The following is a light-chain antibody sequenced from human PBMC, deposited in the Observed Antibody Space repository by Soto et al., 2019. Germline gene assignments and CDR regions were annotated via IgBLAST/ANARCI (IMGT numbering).Light chain of an antibody. V-gene: IGLV2-23*01. CDR3: CSYAGSSTYV. CDR2: EGS. J-gene: IGLJ1*01. CDR1: SSDVGSYNL. Sequence: QSALTQPASVSGSPGQSITISCTGTSSDVGSYNLVSWYQQHPGKAPKLMIYEGSKRPSGVSHRFSGSKSGNTASLTISGLQAEDEADYYCCSYAGSSTYVFGTGTKLNVL.